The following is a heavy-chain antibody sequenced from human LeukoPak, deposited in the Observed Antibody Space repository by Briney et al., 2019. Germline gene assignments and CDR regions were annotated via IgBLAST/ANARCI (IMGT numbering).Heavy chain of an antibody. D-gene: IGHD1-26*01. CDR3: ARDPNLYSGTYDTY. Sequence: GGSLRLSCVVSGVTFSSHWMSWVRQAPGKGLEWVANIKQDGSERYYVDSVKGRFTISRDSAKNSVFLQRNSLRAEDTAVYYCARDPNLYSGTYDTYWGQGTLVTVSS. CDR1: GVTFSSHW. CDR2: IKQDGSER. V-gene: IGHV3-7*03. J-gene: IGHJ4*02.